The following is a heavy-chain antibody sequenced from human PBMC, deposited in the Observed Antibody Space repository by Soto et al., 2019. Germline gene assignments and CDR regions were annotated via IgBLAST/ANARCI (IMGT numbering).Heavy chain of an antibody. J-gene: IGHJ4*02. V-gene: IGHV4-39*01. CDR3: ARRSSSWYSSCFDY. CDR1: GGSVSSGSYY. CDR2: IYYSGST. Sequence: SETLSLTCTVSGGSVSSGSYYWSWIRQPPGKGLEWIGYIYYSGSTYYNPSLKSRVTISVDTSKNQFSLKLSSVTAADTAVYYCARRSSSWYSSCFDYWGQGTLVTVSS. D-gene: IGHD6-13*01.